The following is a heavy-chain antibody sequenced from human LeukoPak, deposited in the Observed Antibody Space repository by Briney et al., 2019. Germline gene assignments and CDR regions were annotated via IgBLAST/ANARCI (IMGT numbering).Heavy chain of an antibody. J-gene: IGHJ3*02. Sequence: GGSLRLSCAASGFTSSSYSMNWVRQAPGKGLEWVSFISSSSSYMYYAGSVKGRFTISRDNAKNSLYLQMNSLRAEDTAVYYCARDRDWSVLYDASDIWGQGTMVTVSS. CDR3: ARDRDWSVLYDASDI. CDR2: ISSSSSYM. CDR1: GFTSSSYS. D-gene: IGHD3/OR15-3a*01. V-gene: IGHV3-21*01.